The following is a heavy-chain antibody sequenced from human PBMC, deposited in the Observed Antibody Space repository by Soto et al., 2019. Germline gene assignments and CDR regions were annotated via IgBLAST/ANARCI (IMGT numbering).Heavy chain of an antibody. CDR2: IIPIYGTA. CDR3: ARGGRVTWNSPFDY. V-gene: IGHV1-69*13. D-gene: IGHD1-1*01. Sequence: SVKVSCKASGGTFNDYAINWVRQAPGQGLEWMGGIIPIYGTAKYARKFQGKVTIIADESTRTAYMEMSSLKSEDTAVYYCARGGRVTWNSPFDYWGQGTLVTVSS. J-gene: IGHJ4*02. CDR1: GGTFNDYA.